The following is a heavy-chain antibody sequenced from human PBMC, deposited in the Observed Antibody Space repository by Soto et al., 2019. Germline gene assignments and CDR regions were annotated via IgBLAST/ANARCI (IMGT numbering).Heavy chain of an antibody. V-gene: IGHV3-33*01. D-gene: IGHD6-13*01. Sequence: PGGSLRLSCAASGFTFSSYGMHWVRQAPGKGLEWVAVIWYDGSNKYYADSVKGRFTISRDNSKNTLYLQMNSLRAEDTAVYYCAREVGRHSSSWYEFSNYYYYGMDVWGQGTTVTVSS. J-gene: IGHJ6*02. CDR2: IWYDGSNK. CDR3: AREVGRHSSSWYEFSNYYYYGMDV. CDR1: GFTFSSYG.